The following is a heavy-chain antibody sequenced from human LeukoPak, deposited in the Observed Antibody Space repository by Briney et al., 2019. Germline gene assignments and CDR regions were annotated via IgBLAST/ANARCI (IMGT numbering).Heavy chain of an antibody. J-gene: IGHJ6*03. CDR2: INPNSGGT. D-gene: IGHD3-22*01. CDR3: ARAPGDSSGLYYYYYYMDV. CDR1: GYTFTGYY. V-gene: IGHV1-2*02. Sequence: ASVKVSCKASGYTFTGYYMHWVRQAPGQGLEWMGWINPNSGGTNYAQKFQGRVTMTRDTSISTAYMELSRLRSDDTAVYYCARAPGDSSGLYYYYYYMDVWGKGTTVTVSS.